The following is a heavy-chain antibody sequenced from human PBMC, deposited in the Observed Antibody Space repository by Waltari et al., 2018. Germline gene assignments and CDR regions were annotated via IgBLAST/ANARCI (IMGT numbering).Heavy chain of an antibody. CDR3: AGSVRAGADAFDV. CDR2: IRQIATNT. J-gene: IGHJ3*01. V-gene: IGHV3-23*04. CDR1: GFTFSAFP. Sequence: EEQLVESGGGLVQPGGSLRLSCVASGFTFSAFPLSWVRQAPGKGVEWGSGIRQIATNTAYADSVKGRFTVSRDNSKNTVYLQMNRLADDDTAIYFCAGSVRAGADAFDVWGQGTVVTVSS. D-gene: IGHD6-19*01.